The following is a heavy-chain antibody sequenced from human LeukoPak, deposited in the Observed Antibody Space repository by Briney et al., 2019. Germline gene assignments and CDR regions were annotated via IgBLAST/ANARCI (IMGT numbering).Heavy chain of an antibody. D-gene: IGHD3-10*01. CDR2: IYSGGST. Sequence: PGGSLRLSCAASGFTVSSNYISWVRQAPGKGLEWVSVIYSGGSTYYADSVKGRFTISRDNSKNTLYLQMNSLRAEDTAVYYCAKDKGYGSGSRIDYWGQGNLVTVSS. CDR1: GFTVSSNY. V-gene: IGHV3-66*01. J-gene: IGHJ4*02. CDR3: AKDKGYGSGSRIDY.